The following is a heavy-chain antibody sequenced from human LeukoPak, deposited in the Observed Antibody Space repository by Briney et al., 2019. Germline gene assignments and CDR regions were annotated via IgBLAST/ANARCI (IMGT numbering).Heavy chain of an antibody. CDR1: GGSISSSSYY. J-gene: IGHJ5*02. V-gene: IGHV4-39*01. D-gene: IGHD2-2*01. CDR3: ARLTLVWDCSSTSCYPIIDWFDP. Sequence: PSETLSLTCTASGGSISSSSYYWGWIRQPPGKGLEWIGSIYYGGSTYYNPSLKSRVTISVDTSKNQFSLKLSSVTAADTAVYYCARLTLVWDCSSTSCYPIIDWFDPWGQGTLVTVSS. CDR2: IYYGGST.